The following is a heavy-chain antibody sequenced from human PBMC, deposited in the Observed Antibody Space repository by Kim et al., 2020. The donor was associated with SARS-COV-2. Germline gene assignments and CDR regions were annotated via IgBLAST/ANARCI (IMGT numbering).Heavy chain of an antibody. CDR2: ISGSGGST. Sequence: GGSLRLSCAASGFTFSSYAMSWVRQAPGKGLEWVSAISGSGGSTYYADSVKGRFTISRDSSKNTLYLQMNSLRAEDTAVYYCAKVGSVRSTGLDYWGQGTLVTVSS. CDR1: GFTFSSYA. J-gene: IGHJ4*02. D-gene: IGHD2-2*01. CDR3: AKVGSVRSTGLDY. V-gene: IGHV3-23*01.